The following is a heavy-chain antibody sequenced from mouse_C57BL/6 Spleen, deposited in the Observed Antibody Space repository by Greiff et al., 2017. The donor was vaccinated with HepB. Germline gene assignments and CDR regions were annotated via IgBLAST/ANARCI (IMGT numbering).Heavy chain of an antibody. V-gene: IGHV1-85*01. CDR3: ARTTYYGSTWFAY. CDR2: IYPRDGST. D-gene: IGHD1-1*01. CDR1: GYTFTSYD. Sequence: QVQLKESGPELVKPGASVKLSCKASGYTFTSYDINWVKQRPGQGLEWIGWIYPRDGSTKYNEKFKGKATLTVDTSSSTAYMELHSLTSEDSAVYFCARTTYYGSTWFAYWGQGTLVTVSA. J-gene: IGHJ3*01.